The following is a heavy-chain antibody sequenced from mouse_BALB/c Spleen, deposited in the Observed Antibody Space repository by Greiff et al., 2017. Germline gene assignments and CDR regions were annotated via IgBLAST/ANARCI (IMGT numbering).Heavy chain of an antibody. CDR3: ARDGVRRRDYFDY. CDR2: IWAGGST. CDR1: GFSLTSYG. V-gene: IGHV2-9*02. D-gene: IGHD2-14*01. J-gene: IGHJ2*01. Sequence: VQLQESGPGLVAPSQSLSITCTVSGFSLTSYGVHWVRQPPGKGLEWLGVIWAGGSTNYNSALMSRLSISKDNSKSQVFLKMNSLQTDDTAMYYCARDGVRRRDYFDYWGQGTTLTVSS.